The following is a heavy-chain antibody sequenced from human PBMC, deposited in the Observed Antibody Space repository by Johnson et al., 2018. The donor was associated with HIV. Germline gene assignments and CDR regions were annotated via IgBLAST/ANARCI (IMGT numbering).Heavy chain of an antibody. J-gene: IGHJ3*02. D-gene: IGHD1-1*01. CDR2: TRFDGSNK. CDR3: ARGGNEIDAFDI. CDR1: GFTFSSYG. V-gene: IGHV3-30*02. Sequence: QVQLVESGGGVVQPGGSLRLSCAASGFTFSSYGMHWVRQTPGKGLEWVAFTRFDGSNKYYADSVKGRFTISRDNSKNTLYLQMNSLRAEDTAVYYCARGGNEIDAFDIWGQGTMVTVSS.